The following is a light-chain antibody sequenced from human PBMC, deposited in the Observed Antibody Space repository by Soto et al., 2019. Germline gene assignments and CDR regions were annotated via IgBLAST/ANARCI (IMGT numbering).Light chain of an antibody. V-gene: IGKV2-28*01. CDR3: MQALSAPLT. CDR2: FGS. J-gene: IGKJ4*01. Sequence: DIVMTQSPVSLPVTPGEPASISCRSSQSLVHSSGNSYLDWYLQKPGQSPQLLIYFGSNRASGAPDRFSGSGSGTDFTLKISRVETEDVGVYYCMQALSAPLTFGGGTKLEIK. CDR1: QSLVHSSGNSY.